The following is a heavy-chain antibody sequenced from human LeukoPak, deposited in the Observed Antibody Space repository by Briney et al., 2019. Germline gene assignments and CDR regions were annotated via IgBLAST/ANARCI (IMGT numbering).Heavy chain of an antibody. Sequence: GGSLRLSCAVSGFTFSSYAMSWVRQAPGKGLEWVSAISGSGGSTYYADSVKGRFTISRDNSKNTLYLQMNSLRAEDTAVYYCAKASSSWYIGPFDYWGQGTLVTVSS. CDR1: GFTFSSYA. V-gene: IGHV3-23*01. J-gene: IGHJ4*02. CDR3: AKASSSWYIGPFDY. D-gene: IGHD6-13*01. CDR2: ISGSGGST.